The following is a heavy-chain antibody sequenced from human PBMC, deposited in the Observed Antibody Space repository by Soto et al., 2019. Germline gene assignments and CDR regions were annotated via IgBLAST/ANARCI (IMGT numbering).Heavy chain of an antibody. V-gene: IGHV3-48*02. Sequence: GGSLRLSCAASAFTFSSYSMNCVRQAPGKGLEWVSYISSSSSTIYYADSVKGRFTISRDNAKNSLYLQMNSRRDEDTAVYYCARSYSSSWYGGFDYWGQGTLVTVSS. J-gene: IGHJ4*02. D-gene: IGHD6-13*01. CDR2: ISSSSSTI. CDR1: AFTFSSYS. CDR3: ARSYSSSWYGGFDY.